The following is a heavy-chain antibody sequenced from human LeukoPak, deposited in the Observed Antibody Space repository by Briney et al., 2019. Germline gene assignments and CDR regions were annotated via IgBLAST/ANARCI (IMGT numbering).Heavy chain of an antibody. CDR3: AKGRVMVYADPDY. D-gene: IGHD2-8*01. V-gene: IGHV3-11*01. CDR1: GFTFSDYY. J-gene: IGHJ4*02. Sequence: KPGGSLRLSCAASGFTFSDYYMSWIRPAPGKGLEWVSYISNSGSTMYYADSVKGRFTISRDNAKNSLYLQMNSLRAEDTAVYYCAKGRVMVYADPDYWGQGTLVTVSS. CDR2: ISNSGSTM.